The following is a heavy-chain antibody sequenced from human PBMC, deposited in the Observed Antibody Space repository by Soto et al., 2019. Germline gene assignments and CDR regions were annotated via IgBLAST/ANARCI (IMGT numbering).Heavy chain of an antibody. Sequence: EVPLVESGGGLVQPGGSLRLSCAASGFTFSSYWMHWVRQAPGKGLVWVSRINSDGSSTSYADSVKGRFTISRDNAKNTLYLQMNSLRAEDTAVYYCAREGGRRDGYNYWGQGTLVTVSS. CDR2: INSDGSST. CDR1: GFTFSSYW. CDR3: AREGGRRDGYNY. D-gene: IGHD3-16*01. J-gene: IGHJ4*02. V-gene: IGHV3-74*01.